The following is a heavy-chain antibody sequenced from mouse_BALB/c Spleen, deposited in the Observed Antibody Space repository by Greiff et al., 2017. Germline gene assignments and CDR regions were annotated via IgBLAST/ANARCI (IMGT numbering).Heavy chain of an antibody. CDR1: GFAFSSYD. Sequence: EVQGVESGGGLVKPGGSLKLSCAASGFAFSSYDMSWVRQTPEKRLEWVAYISSGGGSTYYPDTVKGRFTISRDNAKNTLYLQMSSLKSEDTAMYYCARHDYDRAMDYWGQGTSVTVSS. CDR2: ISSGGGST. J-gene: IGHJ4*01. D-gene: IGHD2-4*01. V-gene: IGHV5-12-1*01. CDR3: ARHDYDRAMDY.